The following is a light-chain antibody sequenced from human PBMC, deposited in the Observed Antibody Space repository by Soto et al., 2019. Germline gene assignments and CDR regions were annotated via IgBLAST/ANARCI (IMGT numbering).Light chain of an antibody. Sequence: EIVLTQSPANLSLSPGERATLSCRTSQSVSSYFAWYQQKPGRAPRLLIYDASNRATGILARFIGSGSGTDFTLTISSLEPEDFAVYYCQQRSNWPITFGQGTRREIK. V-gene: IGKV3-11*01. CDR1: QSVSSY. CDR2: DAS. J-gene: IGKJ5*01. CDR3: QQRSNWPIT.